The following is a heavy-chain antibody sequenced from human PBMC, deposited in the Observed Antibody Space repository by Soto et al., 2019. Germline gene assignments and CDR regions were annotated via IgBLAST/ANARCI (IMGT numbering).Heavy chain of an antibody. V-gene: IGHV3-21*01. CDR3: ARDRVLLWFGEYNNWFDP. Sequence: TGGSLRLCCAASGFTFSSYSMNWVRQAPGKGLEWVSSISSSSSYIYYADSVKGRFTISRDNAKNSLYLQMNSLRAEDTAVYYYARDRVLLWFGEYNNWFDPWGQGTLVTVSS. CDR1: GFTFSSYS. J-gene: IGHJ5*02. D-gene: IGHD3-10*01. CDR2: ISSSSSYI.